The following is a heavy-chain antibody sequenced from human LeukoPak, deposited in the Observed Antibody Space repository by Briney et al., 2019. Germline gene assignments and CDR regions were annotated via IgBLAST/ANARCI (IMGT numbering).Heavy chain of an antibody. J-gene: IGHJ5*02. Sequence: SETLSLTCTVSGGSISSSSYYWGWIRQPPGKGLEWIGEINHSGSTNYNPSLKSRVTISVDTSKNQFSLKLSSVTAADTAVYYCARGGSDYYDSSGPHGTWFDPWGQGTLVTVSS. CDR1: GGSISSSSYY. CDR3: ARGGSDYYDSSGPHGTWFDP. D-gene: IGHD3-22*01. V-gene: IGHV4-39*07. CDR2: INHSGST.